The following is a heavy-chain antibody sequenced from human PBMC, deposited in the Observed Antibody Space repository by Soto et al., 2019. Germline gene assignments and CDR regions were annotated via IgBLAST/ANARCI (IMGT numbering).Heavy chain of an antibody. CDR2: IYYSGGT. D-gene: IGHD3-10*01. CDR3: ANGVRGVPNWFYP. Sequence: QVQLQESGPGLVRPSQTLSLSCTVSGGSISNSANHWSWIRQHPGEGLEWIGYIYYSGGTYYSPSLQGRVTMSIDASKNQFSLKLSSVTAADTAVYSCANGVRGVPNWFYPWGQGALVTVSS. J-gene: IGHJ5*02. CDR1: GGSISNSANH. V-gene: IGHV4-31*03.